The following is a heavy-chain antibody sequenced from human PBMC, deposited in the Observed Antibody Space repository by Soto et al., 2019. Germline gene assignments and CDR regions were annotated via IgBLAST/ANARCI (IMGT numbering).Heavy chain of an antibody. CDR2: INHSGST. D-gene: IGHD3-10*01. CDR1: GGSFSGYY. CDR3: ARGFGYDYGSGSYSPLAFDI. J-gene: IGHJ3*02. Sequence: PAETLSLTCAVYGGSFSGYYWSWIRQPPGKGLEWIGEINHSGSTNYNPSLKSRVTISVDTSKNQFSLKLSSVTAADTAVYYCARGFGYDYGSGSYSPLAFDIWGNGTMVXV. V-gene: IGHV4-34*01.